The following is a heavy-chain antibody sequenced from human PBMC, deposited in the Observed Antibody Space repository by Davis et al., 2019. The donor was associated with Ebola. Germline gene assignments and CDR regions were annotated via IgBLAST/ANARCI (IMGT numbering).Heavy chain of an antibody. CDR1: GFTINNNY. V-gene: IGHV3-53*01. J-gene: IGHJ4*02. CDR3: ARDNYFSY. Sequence: PGGSLRLSRAASGFTINNNYMSWVRQAPGKGLEWVSVIYAGDNTFYADSVKGRFTISRDNSKNTVFLQMSSLRAEDTAVYYCARDNYFSYWGQGTLVTVSS. CDR2: IYAGDNT.